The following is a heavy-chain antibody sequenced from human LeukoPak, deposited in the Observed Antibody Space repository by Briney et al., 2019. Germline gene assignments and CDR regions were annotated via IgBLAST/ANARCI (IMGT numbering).Heavy chain of an antibody. CDR2: INTDGSST. J-gene: IGHJ4*02. V-gene: IGHV3-74*01. CDR1: GFTFSSYW. CDR3: ARPAAAGMYHFDY. Sequence: GGSLILSCAASGFTFSSYWMHWVRQAPGKGLVWVSRINTDGSSTSYADSVKGRFTVSRDNAKNTLYLQMNSLRAEDTAVYYCARPAAAGMYHFDYWGQGTLVTVSS. D-gene: IGHD6-13*01.